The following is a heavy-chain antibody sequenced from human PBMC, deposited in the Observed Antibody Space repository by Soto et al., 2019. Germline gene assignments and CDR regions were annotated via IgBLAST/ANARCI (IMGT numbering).Heavy chain of an antibody. V-gene: IGHV1-69*02. CDR1: GGTFSSYT. CDR2: IIPILGIA. CDR3: ARGGLPYNWNDAEYHNWFDP. D-gene: IGHD1-20*01. Sequence: GASVKVSCKASGGTFSSYTISWVRQAPGQGLEWMGRIIPILGIANYAQKFQGRVTITADKSTSTAYMELSSLRSEDTAVYYCARGGLPYNWNDAEYHNWFDPWGQGTLVTVSS. J-gene: IGHJ5*02.